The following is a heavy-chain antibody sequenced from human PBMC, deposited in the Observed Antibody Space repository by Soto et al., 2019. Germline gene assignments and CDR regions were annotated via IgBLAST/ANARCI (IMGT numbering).Heavy chain of an antibody. V-gene: IGHV1-69*01. D-gene: IGHD6-19*01. J-gene: IGHJ6*02. CDR2: VIPKASQP. CDR1: GGTFSSYA. Sequence: QVQLVQSGAEVKKPGSSVTVSCTASGGTFSSYAVNWVRQAPGQGLEWMGGVIPKASQPKYAQKFQGRVTINADYSTAYMEVSSLTSDDTAVYYCASESSSPNFFYYGMDVWGQGTTVIVSS. CDR3: ASESSSPNFFYYGMDV.